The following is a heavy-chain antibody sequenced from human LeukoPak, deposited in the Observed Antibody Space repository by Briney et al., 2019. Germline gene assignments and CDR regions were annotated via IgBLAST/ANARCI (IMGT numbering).Heavy chain of an antibody. J-gene: IGHJ4*02. Sequence: GGSLRLSCAGSGFTFSSYDLHWVRQVTGKGLEWVSAIGTADDTYYAGAVKGRFTISRENARNSLYLQMNSLGAGDTAVYYCARAMTVTSSSYYFDYRGQGTLVTVSS. D-gene: IGHD4-17*01. CDR2: IGTADDT. CDR1: GFTFSSYD. V-gene: IGHV3-13*01. CDR3: ARAMTVTSSSYYFDY.